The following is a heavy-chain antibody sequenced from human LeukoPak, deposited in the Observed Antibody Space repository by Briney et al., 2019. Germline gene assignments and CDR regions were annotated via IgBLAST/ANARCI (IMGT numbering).Heavy chain of an antibody. V-gene: IGHV4-59*08. J-gene: IGHJ5*02. CDR1: GGSISSYY. CDR2: IYYSGST. Sequence: PSETLSLTCTVSGGSISSYYWSWIRQPPGKGLEWIGYIYYSGSTNYNPSLKSRVTISVDTSKNQFSLKLSSVTAADTAVYYCARHLPYYGDYVRWFGPWGQGTLVTVSS. D-gene: IGHD4-17*01. CDR3: ARHLPYYGDYVRWFGP.